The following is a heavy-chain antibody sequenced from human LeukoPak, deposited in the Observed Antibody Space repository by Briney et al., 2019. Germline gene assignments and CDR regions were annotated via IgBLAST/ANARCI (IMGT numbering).Heavy chain of an antibody. D-gene: IGHD6-19*01. CDR2: ITCSSSYI. V-gene: IGHV3-21*01. Sequence: GVSVRLSCAASGFTFSSNSMNWVRQAPGKGLEWVSSITCSSSYIYYADSVKGRFTISRDNAQNSLYLQMSSLRAEDTAVYYCARGGSIAVAGTDYYGMDVWGQGTTVTV. CDR1: GFTFSSNS. J-gene: IGHJ6*02. CDR3: ARGGSIAVAGTDYYGMDV.